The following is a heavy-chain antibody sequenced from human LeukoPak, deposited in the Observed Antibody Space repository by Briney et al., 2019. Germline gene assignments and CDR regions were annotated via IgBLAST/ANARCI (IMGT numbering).Heavy chain of an antibody. D-gene: IGHD3-16*01. Sequence: SETLSLTCTVSGGSISSYYWSWLRQPPGKGLEWIGYIYYSGSPNYNPSLKSRVTMSVDTSKNQFSLRLSSVSPADTAVYYCARIGGITYFDYWGQGTLVTVSS. V-gene: IGHV4-59*12. CDR3: ARIGGITYFDY. CDR2: IYYSGSP. CDR1: GGSISSYY. J-gene: IGHJ4*02.